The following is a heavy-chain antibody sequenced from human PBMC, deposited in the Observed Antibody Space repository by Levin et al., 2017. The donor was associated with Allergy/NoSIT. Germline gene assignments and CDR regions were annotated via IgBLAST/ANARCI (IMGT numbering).Heavy chain of an antibody. V-gene: IGHV3-30*18. CDR3: AKDPVVGATTSLFDY. CDR2: ISYDGSNK. J-gene: IGHJ4*02. Sequence: GGSLRLSCAASGFTFSSYGMHWVRQAPGKGLEWVAVISYDGSNKYYADSVKGRFTISRDNSKNTLYLQMNSLRAEDTAVYYCAKDPVVGATTSLFDYWGQGTLVTVSS. CDR1: GFTFSSYG. D-gene: IGHD1-26*01.